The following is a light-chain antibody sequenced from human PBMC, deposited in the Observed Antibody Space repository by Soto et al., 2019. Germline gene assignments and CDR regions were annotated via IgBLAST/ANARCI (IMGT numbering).Light chain of an antibody. CDR1: QGIGVY. Sequence: DLQMTQSPSSLSASLGDRVTITCRASQGIGVYLAWFQQKPGKVPRLLIYAASALQSGLPSRFSGGGSGTDFTLTINSLQPEEVATYYCQKYNSVPLTFGGGTKVEIK. CDR3: QKYNSVPLT. V-gene: IGKV1-27*01. J-gene: IGKJ4*01. CDR2: AAS.